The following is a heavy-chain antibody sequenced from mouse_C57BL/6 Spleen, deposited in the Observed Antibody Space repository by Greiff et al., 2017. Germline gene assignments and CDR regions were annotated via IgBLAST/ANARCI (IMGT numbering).Heavy chain of an antibody. V-gene: IGHV1-80*01. J-gene: IGHJ2*01. CDR1: GYAFSTSW. Sequence: QVQLKESGAELVKPGASVKISCKASGYAFSTSWMNWGKSGPGKGLECIGQFYPGDGDTNYNGKFKGKATLTADKSSSTAYMQLSSLTSEDSAVYFCATTVVAPFDYWGQGTTLTVSS. D-gene: IGHD1-1*01. CDR2: FYPGDGDT. CDR3: ATTVVAPFDY.